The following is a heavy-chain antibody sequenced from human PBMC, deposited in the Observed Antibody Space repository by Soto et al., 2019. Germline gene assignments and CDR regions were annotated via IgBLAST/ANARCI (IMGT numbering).Heavy chain of an antibody. CDR1: GFTFSDYY. Sequence: QVQLVESGGGLVKPGGSLRLSCAASGFTFSDYYMSWIRQAPGKGQEWISYISSSGGTIYYADSVKGRFTISRDNAKNSLYLQMNSLRAEDTAVYYCARDPYSSGWLIKYYFDYWGQGTLVTVSS. D-gene: IGHD6-19*01. J-gene: IGHJ4*02. V-gene: IGHV3-11*01. CDR2: ISSSGGTI. CDR3: ARDPYSSGWLIKYYFDY.